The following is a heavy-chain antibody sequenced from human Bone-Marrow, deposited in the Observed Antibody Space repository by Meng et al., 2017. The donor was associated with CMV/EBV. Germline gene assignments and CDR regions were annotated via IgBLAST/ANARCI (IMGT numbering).Heavy chain of an antibody. CDR2: ISSSGSTI. V-gene: IGHV3-48*04. Sequence: GESLKISCAASGFTFSSYSMSWIRQAPGKGLEWVSYISSSGSTIYYADSVKGRFTISRDNAKNSLYLQMNSLRAEDTAVYYCARTSMVYYYYGMDVWGQGTTVTVSS. CDR3: ARTSMVYYYYGMDV. D-gene: IGHD3-10*01. J-gene: IGHJ6*02. CDR1: GFTFSSYS.